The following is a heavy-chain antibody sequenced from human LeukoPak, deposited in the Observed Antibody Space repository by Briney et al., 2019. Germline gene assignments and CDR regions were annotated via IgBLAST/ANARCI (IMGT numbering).Heavy chain of an antibody. V-gene: IGHV4-39*01. CDR1: GGSISSTSYY. J-gene: IGHJ4*02. D-gene: IGHD3-22*01. Sequence: SETLSLTCAVSGGSISSTSYYWAWIRQPPGKGLEWIGTISYSGTTSYNPSLKSRVYISVDTSKNQFSLRLSSVTATDTALYYCARYARYYDSSGYYYGGTRSCYFDYWGPGTLVTVSS. CDR3: ARYARYYDSSGYYYGGTRSCYFDY. CDR2: ISYSGTT.